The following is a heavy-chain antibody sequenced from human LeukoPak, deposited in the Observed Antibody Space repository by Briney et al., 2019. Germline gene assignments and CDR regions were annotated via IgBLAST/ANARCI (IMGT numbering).Heavy chain of an antibody. V-gene: IGHV3-30*02. J-gene: IGHJ4*02. D-gene: IGHD3-3*01. CDR1: GFTFSSYG. Sequence: PGGSLRLSCAASGFTFSSYGMHWVRQAPGKGLEWVAFIRNDGSNKNYADSVKGRFTISRDNSKNMLYLRMNSLRAEDTAVYYCAKDPGRITIFGVVPYYFDYWGQGTLVTVSS. CDR2: IRNDGSNK. CDR3: AKDPGRITIFGVVPYYFDY.